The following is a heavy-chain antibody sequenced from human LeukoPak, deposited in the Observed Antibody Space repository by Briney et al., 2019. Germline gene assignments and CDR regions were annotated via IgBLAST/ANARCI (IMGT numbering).Heavy chain of an antibody. V-gene: IGHV1-2*02. D-gene: IGHD3-16*02. Sequence: EASVRVSCKASGYTFTGYYMHWVRQAPGQGLEWMGWINPNSGGTNYAQKFQGRVTMTTDTSTSTAYMELRSLRSDDTAVYYCARDISGSYDYVWGSYRAFDYWGQGTLVTVSS. CDR1: GYTFTGYY. J-gene: IGHJ4*02. CDR2: INPNSGGT. CDR3: ARDISGSYDYVWGSYRAFDY.